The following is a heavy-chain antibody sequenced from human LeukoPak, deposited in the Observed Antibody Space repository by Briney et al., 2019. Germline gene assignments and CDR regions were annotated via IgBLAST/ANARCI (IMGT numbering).Heavy chain of an antibody. CDR3: VREARGYHYTYFDY. V-gene: IGHV3-13*01. CDR2: ISSGFHT. J-gene: IGHJ4*02. D-gene: IGHD5-18*01. Sequence: GGSLRLSCTASGFTLGSHDMHWVRQTTGEGLEWVAAISSGFHTFYAASVRGRFCVSRDDGKYSLYLQMNSLRAGDTALYYCVREARGYHYTYFDYWGQGTLVTVYS. CDR1: GFTLGSHD.